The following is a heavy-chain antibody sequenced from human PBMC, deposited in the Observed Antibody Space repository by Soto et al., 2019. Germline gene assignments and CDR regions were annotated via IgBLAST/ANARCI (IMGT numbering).Heavy chain of an antibody. D-gene: IGHD4-17*01. CDR1: GYTFSSYF. V-gene: IGHV1-18*01. J-gene: IGHJ4*02. CDR2: ISAYNGNT. CDR3: ARGRHDGTVIFDY. Sequence: GASVKVSCKASGYTFSSYFISWVRQAPGQGLEWMGWISAYNGNTNYAQNLQGRVTITRDTSASTAYMELSSLRSEDTAVYYCARGRHDGTVIFDYWGQGTLVTVSS.